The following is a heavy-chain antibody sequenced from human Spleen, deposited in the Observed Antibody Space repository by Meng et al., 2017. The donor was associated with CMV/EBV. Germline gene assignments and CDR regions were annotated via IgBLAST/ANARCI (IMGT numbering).Heavy chain of an antibody. D-gene: IGHD3-16*01. CDR3: ARAQVYYFDS. V-gene: IGHV3-21*01. Sequence: GESLKISCAASGFTFSSYSMNWVRQAPGKGLEWVSSISSSSSYIYCADSVKGRFTISRDNAENSLYLQMSSLRAEDTAVYYCARAQVYYFDSWGQGTLVTVSS. CDR1: GFTFSSYS. CDR2: ISSSSSYI. J-gene: IGHJ4*02.